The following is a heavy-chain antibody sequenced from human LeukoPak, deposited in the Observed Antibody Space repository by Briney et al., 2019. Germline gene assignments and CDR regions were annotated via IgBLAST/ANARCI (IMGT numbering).Heavy chain of an antibody. CDR3: ARGGSEWLRSYYGMDV. J-gene: IGHJ6*02. Sequence: ASVKVSCKASVYTFTSYDINWVRQATGQGLEWMGWMNPNSGNTGYAQKFQGRVTMTRNTSISTAYMELSSLRSEDTAVYYCARGGSEWLRSYYGMDVWGQGTTVTVSS. CDR1: VYTFTSYD. D-gene: IGHD5-12*01. CDR2: MNPNSGNT. V-gene: IGHV1-8*01.